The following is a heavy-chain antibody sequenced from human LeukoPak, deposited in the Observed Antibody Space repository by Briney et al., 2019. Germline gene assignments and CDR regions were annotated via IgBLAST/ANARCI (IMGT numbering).Heavy chain of an antibody. Sequence: GGSLRLSCAASGFIFTNYPIHWVRQTPDKGLECVAIMSIDGNTKYYADSVRGRFIVSRDNSRNTVYLQMNSLRAEDTAVYYCARENVAALDYWGQGTLVTVSS. J-gene: IGHJ4*02. V-gene: IGHV3-30*07. CDR3: ARENVAALDY. D-gene: IGHD6-13*01. CDR1: GFIFTNYP. CDR2: MSIDGNTK.